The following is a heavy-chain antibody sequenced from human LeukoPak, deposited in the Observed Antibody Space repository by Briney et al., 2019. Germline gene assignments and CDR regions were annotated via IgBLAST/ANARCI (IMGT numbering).Heavy chain of an antibody. CDR1: GYTSTSYG. CDR3: AISYDSSGYYTFDY. D-gene: IGHD3-22*01. J-gene: IGHJ4*02. V-gene: IGHV1-18*01. Sequence: ASVKVSCKASGYTSTSYGISWVRQAPGQGLEWMGWISAYNGNTNYAQKLQGRVTMTTDTSTSTAYMELRSLRSDDTAVYYCAISYDSSGYYTFDYWGQGTLVTVSS. CDR2: ISAYNGNT.